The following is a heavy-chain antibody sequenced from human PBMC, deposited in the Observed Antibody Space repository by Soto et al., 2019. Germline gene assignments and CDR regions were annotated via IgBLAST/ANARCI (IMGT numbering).Heavy chain of an antibody. CDR2: ISAHNGNT. Sequence: QVHLVQSGAEVKKPGASVKVSCKASGYTFTSYGITWVRQAPGQGLEWMGWISAHNGNTDYAQKIQGRVIVTRDTATSTAHMELRSLRSDDAAVYYCARGRYGDYWGQGVLVTVSS. V-gene: IGHV1-18*01. J-gene: IGHJ4*02. CDR3: ARGRYGDY. D-gene: IGHD1-1*01. CDR1: GYTFTSYG.